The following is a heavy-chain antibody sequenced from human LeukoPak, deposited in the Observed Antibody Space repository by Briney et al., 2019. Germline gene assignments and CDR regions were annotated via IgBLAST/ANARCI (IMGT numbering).Heavy chain of an antibody. CDR2: ISYDGSNK. J-gene: IGHJ4*02. D-gene: IGHD2-2*01. V-gene: IGHV3-30*18. CDR1: GFTFSSYG. Sequence: PGGSLRLSCADSGFTFSSYGMHWVRQAPGKGLEWVAVISYDGSNKYYADSVKGRFTISRDNSKNTLYLQMNSLRAEDTAVYYCAKGLDCSSTSCLNSYWGQGTLVTVSS. CDR3: AKGLDCSSTSCLNSY.